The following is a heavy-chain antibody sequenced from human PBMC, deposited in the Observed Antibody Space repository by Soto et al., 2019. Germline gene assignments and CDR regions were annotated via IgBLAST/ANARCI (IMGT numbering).Heavy chain of an antibody. V-gene: IGHV4-31*03. CDR2: IYYNGDT. CDR1: GGSISSGGYY. CDR3: AKSQEDNWESPQFLAY. D-gene: IGHD1-20*01. Sequence: SSETLSLTCTVSGGSISSGGYYWSWIRQHPGKGLEWIGYIYYNGDTYYNPSLKSRVSISIDTSKNQFSLRLTSVTAADTAVYYFAKSQEDNWESPQFLAYRGQGTLVPVS. J-gene: IGHJ4*02.